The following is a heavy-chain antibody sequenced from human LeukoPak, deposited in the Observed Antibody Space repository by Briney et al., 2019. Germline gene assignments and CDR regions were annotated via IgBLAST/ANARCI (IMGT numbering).Heavy chain of an antibody. CDR1: GFTFSSYS. CDR3: ARDNPSRYYDILTGPHDY. D-gene: IGHD3-9*01. CDR2: ISSSSSYT. J-gene: IGHJ4*02. Sequence: GGSLRLSCAASGFTFSSYSMNWVRQAPVKGLEWVSSISSSSSYTYYADSANGRFTISRDNAKNSLYLQMNSLRAEDTAVYYCARDNPSRYYDILTGPHDYWGQGTLVTVSS. V-gene: IGHV3-21*01.